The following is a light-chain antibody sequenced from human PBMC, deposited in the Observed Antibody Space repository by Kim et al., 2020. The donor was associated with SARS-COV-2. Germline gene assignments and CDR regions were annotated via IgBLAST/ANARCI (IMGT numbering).Light chain of an antibody. CDR3: LQHHAYPRT. Sequence: ASLGDRVTITCRASQGIRSDLGWYQQKPGRAPTRLIYGASTLESGVPPRFSGSGSGTEFTLTISSLQPEDFATYYCLQHHAYPRTFGQGTKVDIK. CDR2: GAS. CDR1: QGIRSD. V-gene: IGKV1-17*01. J-gene: IGKJ1*01.